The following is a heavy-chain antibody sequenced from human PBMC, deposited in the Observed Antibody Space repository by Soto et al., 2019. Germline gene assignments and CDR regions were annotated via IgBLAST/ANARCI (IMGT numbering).Heavy chain of an antibody. V-gene: IGHV3-23*01. Sequence: PGGSLRLSCAASGFTFSNYAMSWVRQAPGKGLEWVSTSSGSGGGTYYGDSGKGRFTISRDNYKNELYLQMNRLRAEDTAVYYSPSGRLRHDSSGYPRDGAFDNWAQAAVVPVSS. CDR3: PSGRLRHDSSGYPRDGAFDN. CDR2: SSGSGGGT. CDR1: GFTFSNYA. J-gene: IGHJ3*02. D-gene: IGHD3-22*01.